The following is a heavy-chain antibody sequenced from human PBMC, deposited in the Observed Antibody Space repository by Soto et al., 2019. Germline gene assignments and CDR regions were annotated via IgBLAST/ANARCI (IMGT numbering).Heavy chain of an antibody. V-gene: IGHV4-61*01. Sequence: QVQLQESGPGLVKPSETLSLTCTVSGGSVSSGSYYWSWIRQPPGKGLEWIGYIYYSGSTNYNPPLKSRVTISVDTSKNQFSLKLSSVTAADTAVYYCARDPVKGGIRVWGQGTLVTVSS. D-gene: IGHD3-3*02. CDR3: ARDPVKGGIRV. J-gene: IGHJ4*02. CDR1: GGSVSSGSYY. CDR2: IYYSGST.